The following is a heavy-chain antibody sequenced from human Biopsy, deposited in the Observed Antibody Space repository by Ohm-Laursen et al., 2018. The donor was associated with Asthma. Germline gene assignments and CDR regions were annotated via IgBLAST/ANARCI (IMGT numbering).Heavy chain of an antibody. J-gene: IGHJ4*02. CDR1: GFTFDAYG. V-gene: IGHV3-20*01. CDR3: GRDMGGFGSGWFPVEF. CDR2: INWNGGST. D-gene: IGHD6-19*01. Sequence: SLRLSCAASGFTFDAYGMSWARQAPGKGLDWVSGINWNGGSTGYADSVKGRFTISRDNAKNSLYLQMNSLRAEDTALYHCGRDMGGFGSGWFPVEFWGQGTLVTVSS.